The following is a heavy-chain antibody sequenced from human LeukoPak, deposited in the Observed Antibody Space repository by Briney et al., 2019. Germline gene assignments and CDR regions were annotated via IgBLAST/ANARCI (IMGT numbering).Heavy chain of an antibody. CDR2: ISGSGGST. D-gene: IGHD6-13*01. Sequence: GGSLRLSCAASGFTFSSYAMSWVRQAPGKGLEWVSAISGSGGSTYYADSVKGRFTISRDNSKNTLYLQMNSLRAEDTAVYYCTSSSWPGRSDDAFDIWGQGTMVTVSS. V-gene: IGHV3-23*01. CDR3: TSSSWPGRSDDAFDI. J-gene: IGHJ3*02. CDR1: GFTFSSYA.